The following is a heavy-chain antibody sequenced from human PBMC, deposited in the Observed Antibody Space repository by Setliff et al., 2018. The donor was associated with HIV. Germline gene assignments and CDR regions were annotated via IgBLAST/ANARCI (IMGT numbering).Heavy chain of an antibody. J-gene: IGHJ2*01. Sequence: SETLSLTCTVSGDSIGDYYWNWIRQPAGKGLEWIGRVYASAYSNYNPSLKSRVTMSVDTSQNQFSLKLRSVNAADTAVYYCARDWVTRSNYYGSGSPWYFDFWGRGILGTVSS. CDR3: ARDWVTRSNYYGSGSPWYFDF. CDR1: GDSIGDYY. V-gene: IGHV4-4*07. CDR2: VYASAYS. D-gene: IGHD3-10*01.